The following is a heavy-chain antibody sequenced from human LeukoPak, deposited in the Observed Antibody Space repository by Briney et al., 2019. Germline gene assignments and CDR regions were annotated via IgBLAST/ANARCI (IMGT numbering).Heavy chain of an antibody. CDR1: GFTFSSYG. CDR3: ARYRCSSTSCYVGAFDI. CDR2: IWYDGSNK. V-gene: IGHV3-33*01. Sequence: GGSLRLSCAASGFTFSSYGMHWVRQAPGKGLEWVAVIWYDGSNKYYADSVKGRFTISRDNSKNTLYLQMNSLRAEDTAVYYCARYRCSSTSCYVGAFDIWGQGTMVTVSS. D-gene: IGHD2-2*01. J-gene: IGHJ3*02.